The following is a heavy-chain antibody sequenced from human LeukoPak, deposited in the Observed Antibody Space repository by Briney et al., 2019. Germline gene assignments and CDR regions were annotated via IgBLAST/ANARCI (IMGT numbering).Heavy chain of an antibody. CDR3: ARSLTTLTYEGY. V-gene: IGHV3-74*01. CDR1: GFTFRDYW. Sequence: GGSLRLSCAASGFTFRDYWMHWVRQAPGKGLVWVSRLHSDGSNTTYADSVKGRFTVSRDNAKNSLFPQMNSLRAEDTAIYYCARSLTTLTYEGYWGQGTLVTVSS. D-gene: IGHD1-1*01. CDR2: LHSDGSNT. J-gene: IGHJ4*02.